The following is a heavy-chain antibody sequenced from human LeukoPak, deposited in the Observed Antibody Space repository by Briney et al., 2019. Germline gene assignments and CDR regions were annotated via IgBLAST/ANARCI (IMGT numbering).Heavy chain of an antibody. D-gene: IGHD2-8*01. CDR3: ASSVYGLYYFDY. CDR1: GGSISSYY. V-gene: IGHV4-59*08. Sequence: SETLSLTCTVSGGSISSYYWSWIRQPPGKGLEWIGYIYYSGSTNYNPSLKSRVTISVDTSKNQFSLKLSSVTAADTAVYYCASSVYGLYYFDYWGQGTLVTASS. J-gene: IGHJ4*02. CDR2: IYYSGST.